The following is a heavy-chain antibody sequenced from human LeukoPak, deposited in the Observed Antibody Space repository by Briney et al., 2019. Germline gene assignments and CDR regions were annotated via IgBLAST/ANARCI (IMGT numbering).Heavy chain of an antibody. CDR1: GFTFSDYY. D-gene: IGHD2-2*02. V-gene: IGHV3-11*01. CDR3: AIAGNSNTNCYRCFAY. CDR2: ISSSGSTI. Sequence: GGSLRLSCAASGFTFSDYYMSWICQAPRQGLEWVSYISSSGSTIYYADSVKGRLTISRDNAKNSLYLQMNSLRAEDTAMYYCAIAGNSNTNCYRCFAYWGQGTLVTVSS. J-gene: IGHJ4*02.